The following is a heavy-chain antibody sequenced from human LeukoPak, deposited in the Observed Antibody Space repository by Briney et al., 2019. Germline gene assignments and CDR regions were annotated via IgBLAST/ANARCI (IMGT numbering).Heavy chain of an antibody. CDR1: GFTFSSYE. CDR3: ARGSRGYSYGYLVDY. D-gene: IGHD5-18*01. V-gene: IGHV3-21*01. J-gene: IGHJ4*02. CDR2: ISSSSSYI. Sequence: GGSLRLSCAASGFTFSSYEMNWVRQAPGKGLEWVSSISSSSSYIHYADSVKGRFTISRDNAKNSLYLQMNSLRAEDTAVYYCARGSRGYSYGYLVDYWGQGTLVTVSS.